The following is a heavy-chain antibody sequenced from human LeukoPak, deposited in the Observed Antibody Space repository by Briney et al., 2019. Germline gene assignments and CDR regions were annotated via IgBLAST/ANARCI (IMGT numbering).Heavy chain of an antibody. CDR3: VSPRAFSYGYFAY. D-gene: IGHD5-18*01. CDR1: GGSISSSSAY. J-gene: IGHJ4*02. CDR2: VYYSKNT. Sequence: KPSETLSLTCTPSGGSISSSSAYWGWIRQPPGKGLEWIGSVYYSKNTYYNPSLKSRVTISANTSKNQFSLTLGSVNTTEPVIIFCVSPRAFSYGYFAYWGQGTLVTVSP. V-gene: IGHV4-39*01.